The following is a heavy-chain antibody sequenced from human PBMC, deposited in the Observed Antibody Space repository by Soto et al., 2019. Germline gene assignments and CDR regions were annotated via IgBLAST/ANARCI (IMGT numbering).Heavy chain of an antibody. V-gene: IGHV4-34*01. D-gene: IGHD3-16*02. J-gene: IGHJ6*03. CDR2: INHSGST. CDR1: GGSFSGYY. CDR3: ARDGMITFGGVIVTRRSYMDV. Sequence: QVQLQQWGAGLLKPSETLSLTCAVYGGSFSGYYWSWIRQPPGKGLEWIGEINHSGSTNYNPSLKSRVTISVDTSKNQFSLKLSSVTAADKAVYYCARDGMITFGGVIVTRRSYMDVWGKGTTVTVSS.